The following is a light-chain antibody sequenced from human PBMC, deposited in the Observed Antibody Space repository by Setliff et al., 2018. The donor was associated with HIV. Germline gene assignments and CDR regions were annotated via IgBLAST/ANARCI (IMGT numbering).Light chain of an antibody. Sequence: ALTQPASVSASLGQSITITCTGTNRDVGGYDRVSWYQQSPGAAPKLLIFEVTNRPSGVPARFSGSKSGNTASLTISGLQAADEADYFCSSYVASITSPYVFGTGTKGTVL. CDR1: NRDVGGYDR. V-gene: IGLV2-18*02. CDR3: SSYVASITSPYV. J-gene: IGLJ1*01. CDR2: EVT.